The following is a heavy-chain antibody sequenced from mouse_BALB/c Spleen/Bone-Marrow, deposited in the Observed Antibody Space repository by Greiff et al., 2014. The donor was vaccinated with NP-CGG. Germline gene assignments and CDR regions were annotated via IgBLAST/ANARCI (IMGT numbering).Heavy chain of an antibody. CDR2: INPYNDSP. D-gene: IGHD1-1*01. CDR3: AGEVVATDYFDS. V-gene: IGHV1-14*01. J-gene: IGHJ2*01. CDR1: GYTFTSYI. Sequence: VQLQQPGPELVKPGASVKMSCKASGYTFTSYIMHWVKQKPGQGLEWIGYINPYNDSPKYNEKFKGKATLTSDKSSSTAYMELGSLTSEDSAVYYCAGEVVATDYFDSWGQGTTLTVSS.